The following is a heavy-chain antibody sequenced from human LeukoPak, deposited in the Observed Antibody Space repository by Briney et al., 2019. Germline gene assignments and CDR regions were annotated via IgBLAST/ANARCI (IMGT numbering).Heavy chain of an antibody. D-gene: IGHD1-26*01. CDR1: GYTFTDYY. V-gene: IGHV1-2*06. CDR2: INPNIGGT. J-gene: IGHJ4*02. CDR3: ARDRGAGGWECGTY. Sequence: ASVKVSCKASGYTFTDYYTHWVRQAPGQGLEWMGRINPNIGGTNFAQKFQGRVTMTRDTSINTAYMELSRLTPDDTAVYYCARDRGAGGWECGTYWGQGTLVTVSS.